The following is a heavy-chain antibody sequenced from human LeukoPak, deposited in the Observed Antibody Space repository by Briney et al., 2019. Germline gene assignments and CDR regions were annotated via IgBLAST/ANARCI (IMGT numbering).Heavy chain of an antibody. CDR1: GYTFTSYD. Sequence: ASVNVSCKASGYTFTSYDINWVRQATGQGLEWMGWMNPNSGNTGYAQKFQGRVTMTRNTSISTAYMELSSLRSEDTAVYYCARGGYSSSIFDYWGQGTLDTVSS. CDR2: MNPNSGNT. J-gene: IGHJ4*02. V-gene: IGHV1-8*01. CDR3: ARGGYSSSIFDY. D-gene: IGHD6-6*01.